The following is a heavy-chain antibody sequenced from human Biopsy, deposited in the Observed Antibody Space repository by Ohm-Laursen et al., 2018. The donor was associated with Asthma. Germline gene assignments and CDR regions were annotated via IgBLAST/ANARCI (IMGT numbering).Heavy chain of an antibody. CDR2: INSVFGTT. CDR3: ARKAGSCISRTCYSLDF. Sequence: SSVKVSCKSLGGTFNTYVIGWVRQAPGQGLEWMGGINSVFGTTTYPQKFQDRATITAGDSTSTVYMELSSLRSEDTAVYYCARKAGSCISRTCYSLDFWGQGTLVTVSS. CDR1: GGTFNTYV. D-gene: IGHD2-2*01. V-gene: IGHV1-69*01. J-gene: IGHJ4*02.